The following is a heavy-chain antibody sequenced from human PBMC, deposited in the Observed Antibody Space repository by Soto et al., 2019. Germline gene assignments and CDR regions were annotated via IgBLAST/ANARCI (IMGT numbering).Heavy chain of an antibody. J-gene: IGHJ4*02. Sequence: EVPLVESGGGLVQPGGSLRLSCAASGFTVSRNFMNWVRQAPGKGLEWVSVIHSGGSTYYADSVKGRFTIYRDNSKNRLYLQMNSLRAEDKAVYYCARGGPRSSGYGAFDDWGQGTLVTVSS. V-gene: IGHV3-66*01. D-gene: IGHD3-22*01. CDR2: IHSGGST. CDR1: GFTVSRNF. CDR3: ARGGPRSSGYGAFDD.